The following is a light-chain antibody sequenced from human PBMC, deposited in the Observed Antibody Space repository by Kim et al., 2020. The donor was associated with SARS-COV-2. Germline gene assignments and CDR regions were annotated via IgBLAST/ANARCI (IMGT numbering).Light chain of an antibody. CDR2: DNN. V-gene: IGLV1-51*01. CDR1: SSNIGNNY. Sequence: GKKVTISCSGSSSNIGNNYVSWDQQLPGTAPKLLIYDNNKRPSGIPDRFSGSKSGTSATLGITGLQTGDEADYYCGTWDSSLSAYVFGTGTKVTVL. CDR3: GTWDSSLSAYV. J-gene: IGLJ1*01.